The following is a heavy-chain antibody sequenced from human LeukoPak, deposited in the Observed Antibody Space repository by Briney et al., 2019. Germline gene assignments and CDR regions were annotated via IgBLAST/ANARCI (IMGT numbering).Heavy chain of an antibody. CDR1: GFTFSSYS. CDR2: ISSSSSYI. CDR3: ARDGIAVGYYYYYCMDV. J-gene: IGHJ6*02. D-gene: IGHD6-19*01. V-gene: IGHV3-21*01. Sequence: GGSLRLSCAASGFTFSSYSMNWVRQAPGKGLEWVSYISSSSSYIYYADSVKGRFTISRDNAKNSLYLQMNSLRAEDTAVYYCARDGIAVGYYYYYCMDVWGQGTTVTVSS.